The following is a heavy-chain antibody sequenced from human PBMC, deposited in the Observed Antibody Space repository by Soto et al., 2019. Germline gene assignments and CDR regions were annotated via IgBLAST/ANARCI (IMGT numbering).Heavy chain of an antibody. J-gene: IGHJ3*02. CDR1: GFTFNSYA. V-gene: IGHV3-23*01. Sequence: PGGSLRLSCAASGFTFNSYAMSWVRQAPGKGLEWVSAISGSGGSTYYADSVKGRFTISRDNSKNTLYLQMNSLRAEDTAVYYCASDRVRVRAFDIWGQGTMVTVSS. CDR3: ASDRVRVRAFDI. CDR2: ISGSGGST. D-gene: IGHD1-1*01.